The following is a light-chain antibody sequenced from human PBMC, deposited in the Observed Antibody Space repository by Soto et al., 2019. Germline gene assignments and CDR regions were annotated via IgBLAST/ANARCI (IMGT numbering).Light chain of an antibody. CDR3: QHYDDWPPWT. Sequence: ETVRTQSTATLSVSPGERATLSCRATQSVRSNLAWYQQKPGQAPRLLIYGASTRATGIPARFSGSGSGTEFTLTIGSLQSEDFAVYYCQHYDDWPPWTFGQGTKVDIK. CDR1: QSVRSN. V-gene: IGKV3-15*01. J-gene: IGKJ1*01. CDR2: GAS.